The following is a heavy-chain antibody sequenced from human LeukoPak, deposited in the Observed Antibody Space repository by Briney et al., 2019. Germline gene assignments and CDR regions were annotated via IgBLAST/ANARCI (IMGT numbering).Heavy chain of an antibody. V-gene: IGHV3-23*01. D-gene: IGHD2-2*01. Sequence: PGGSLRLSCAASGFTFSSYAMSWLRQAPGKGLEWVSAISGSGGSTYYADSVKGRFTTSRDNSKNTLYLQMNSLRAEDTAVYYCAKADLRGYIVVVPALDYWGQGTLVTVSS. CDR1: GFTFSSYA. J-gene: IGHJ4*02. CDR3: AKADLRGYIVVVPALDY. CDR2: ISGSGGST.